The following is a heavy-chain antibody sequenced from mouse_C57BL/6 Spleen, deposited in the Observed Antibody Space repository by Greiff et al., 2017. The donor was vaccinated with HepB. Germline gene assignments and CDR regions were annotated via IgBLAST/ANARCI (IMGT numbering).Heavy chain of an antibody. Sequence: VQLQQSGAELARPGASVKMSCKASGYTFTSYTMHWVKQRPGQGLEWIGYINPSSGYTKYNQKFKDKATLTADKSSSTAYMQLSSLTSEDSAVYYCGSREGVYADYAMDYWGQGTSVTVSS. CDR2: INPSSGYT. V-gene: IGHV1-4*01. J-gene: IGHJ4*01. CDR3: GSREGVYADYAMDY. CDR1: GYTFTSYT. D-gene: IGHD1-1*01.